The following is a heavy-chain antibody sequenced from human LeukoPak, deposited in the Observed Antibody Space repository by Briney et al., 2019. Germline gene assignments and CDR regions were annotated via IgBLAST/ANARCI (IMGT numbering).Heavy chain of an antibody. Sequence: SETLSLTCTVSGGSVSSGSYYWNWIRQPPGKELEWIGYIYYSGSTNYNPSLQSRVTISVDTSKNQFSLRLSSVTAADTAVYYCARSYSSGYDRLDYWGQGTLVAASS. CDR3: ARSYSSGYDRLDY. D-gene: IGHD5-12*01. CDR2: IYYSGST. J-gene: IGHJ4*02. V-gene: IGHV4-61*01. CDR1: GGSVSSGSYY.